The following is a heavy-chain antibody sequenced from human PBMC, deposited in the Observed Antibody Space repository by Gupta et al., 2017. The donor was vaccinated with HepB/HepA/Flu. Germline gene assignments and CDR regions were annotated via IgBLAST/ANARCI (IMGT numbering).Heavy chain of an antibody. D-gene: IGHD2/OR15-2a*01. CDR2: MNKHGSVI. J-gene: IGHJ4*02. CDR1: GFTVSSSW. Sequence: EVQLAESGGGLVQPGGSLILSCPASGFTVSSSWMHWVRQAPGKGLVWVSRMNKHGSVIHYADSVKGRFTISRDNTKNALYLRMNSLRAEDTAIYFCSRDTFGPYDYWGQGTLVTVSS. V-gene: IGHV3-74*01. CDR3: SRDTFGPYDY.